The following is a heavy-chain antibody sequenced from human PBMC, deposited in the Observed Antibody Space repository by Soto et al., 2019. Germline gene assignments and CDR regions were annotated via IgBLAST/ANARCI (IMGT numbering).Heavy chain of an antibody. CDR3: ARGPPTYFYDSSGYYPFHY. J-gene: IGHJ4*02. Sequence: PXETLCLTCTVSGFSMSSGDYYWSWIRQPPGKGLEWIGYIYYRGSYYYNPSLKSRITISIDTSKNQFALKLSSVTAADTAVYYCARGPPTYFYDSSGYYPFHYWGQGTLVTVSS. V-gene: IGHV4-30-4*01. CDR1: GFSMSSGDYY. D-gene: IGHD3-22*01. CDR2: IYYRGSY.